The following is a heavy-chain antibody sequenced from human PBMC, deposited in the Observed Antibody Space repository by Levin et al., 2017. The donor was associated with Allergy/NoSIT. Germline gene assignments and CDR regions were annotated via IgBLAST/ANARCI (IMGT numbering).Heavy chain of an antibody. D-gene: IGHD6-13*01. Sequence: PGGSLRLSCAASGFTFGNHAMTWVRHAPGKGLEWVSTIRPNSERTYFADSVKGRFTVSRDDSMNMMYLQMNSLRVGDAAVYYCAREQGASGWYTVDFWGQGTLVTVSS. CDR1: GFTFGNHA. CDR3: AREQGASGWYTVDF. V-gene: IGHV3-23*01. J-gene: IGHJ4*02. CDR2: IRPNSERT.